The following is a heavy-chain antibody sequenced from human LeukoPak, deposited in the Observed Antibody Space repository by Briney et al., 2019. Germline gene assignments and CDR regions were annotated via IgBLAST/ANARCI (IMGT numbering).Heavy chain of an antibody. CDR2: IHYSGST. D-gene: IGHD6-13*01. V-gene: IGHV4-59*01. CDR3: ARGGSHSSSWFREPYYYYMDV. J-gene: IGHJ6*03. CDR1: GGSISSYY. Sequence: SETLSLTCTVSGGSISSYYWSWMRQSPGKELEWIGYIHYSGSTNYNPSLKSRVTISVDASKNQFSLKLSSVTAADTAVYYCARGGSHSSSWFREPYYYYMDVWGKGTTVTVSS.